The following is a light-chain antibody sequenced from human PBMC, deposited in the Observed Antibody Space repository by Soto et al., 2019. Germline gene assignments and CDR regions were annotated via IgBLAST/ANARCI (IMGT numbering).Light chain of an antibody. J-gene: IGKJ4*01. CDR3: QQYYSPLT. Sequence: DIVMTQSPDSLAVSLGERATINCKSSQSVLYSSNNKNYLAWYQQKPGQPPKLLIYWASTRESGVPDRSSGSGSGTDFTLTISSLQAEDVAVYYCQQYYSPLTFGGGTKVEIK. V-gene: IGKV4-1*01. CDR1: QSVLYSSNNKNY. CDR2: WAS.